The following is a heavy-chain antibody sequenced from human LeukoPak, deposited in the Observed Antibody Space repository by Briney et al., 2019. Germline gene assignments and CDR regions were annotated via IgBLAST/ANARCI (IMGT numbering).Heavy chain of an antibody. CDR3: TRYDYGSYAFDY. D-gene: IGHD4-17*01. CDR1: GFTFGDYA. V-gene: IGHV3-49*03. CDR2: IRSKAYGGTT. J-gene: IGHJ4*02. Sequence: PGGSLRLSCTASGFTFGDYAMSWFRRAPGKGLECVGFIRSKAYGGTTEYAASVKGRFAISRDDSKSIAYLQMNSLKMEDTAVYYCTRYDYGSYAFDYWGQGTLVTVSS.